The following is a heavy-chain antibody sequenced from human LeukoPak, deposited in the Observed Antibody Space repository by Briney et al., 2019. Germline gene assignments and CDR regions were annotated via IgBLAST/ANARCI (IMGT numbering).Heavy chain of an antibody. CDR1: GGSISSYY. CDR3: AGAEYYFDY. V-gene: IGHV4-59*01. Sequence: SETLSLTCTVSGGSISSYYWSWIRQPPGKGLEWIGYIYYSGSTNYNPSLKSRVTISVDTSKNQFSLKLSSVTAADTAVYYCAGAEYYFDYWGQGTLVTVSS. J-gene: IGHJ4*02. CDR2: IYYSGST. D-gene: IGHD3-10*01.